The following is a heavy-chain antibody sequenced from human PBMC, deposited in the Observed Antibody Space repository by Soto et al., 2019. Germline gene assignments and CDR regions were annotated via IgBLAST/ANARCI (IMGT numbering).Heavy chain of an antibody. Sequence: SETLSLTCTVSGGSISSGGYYWSWIRQHPGKGLEWIGYIYYSGSTYYNPSLKSRVTISVDTSKNQFSLKLSSVTAADTAVYYCARVKFMTTVTYAFDIWGQGTMVTVSS. J-gene: IGHJ3*02. CDR2: IYYSGST. V-gene: IGHV4-31*03. CDR3: ARVKFMTTVTYAFDI. D-gene: IGHD4-17*01. CDR1: GGSISSGGYY.